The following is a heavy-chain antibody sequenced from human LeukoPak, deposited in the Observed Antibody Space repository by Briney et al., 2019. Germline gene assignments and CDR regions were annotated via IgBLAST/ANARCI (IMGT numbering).Heavy chain of an antibody. CDR2: ISGSGGGK. D-gene: IGHD3-10*01. J-gene: IGHJ4*02. Sequence: GGSLRLSCAASGFSFSSYAMNWVRQAPGKGLEWVAVISGSGGGKHYADSVKGRFTVSRDNSKNTLYLQMNSLRSEDTAAYYCAKAALKGTMVRATEGPVDCWGQGTLVTVSS. V-gene: IGHV3-23*01. CDR1: GFSFSSYA. CDR3: AKAALKGTMVRATEGPVDC.